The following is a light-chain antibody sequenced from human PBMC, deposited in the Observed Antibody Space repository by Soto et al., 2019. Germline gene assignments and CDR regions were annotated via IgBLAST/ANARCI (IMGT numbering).Light chain of an antibody. CDR2: WAS. V-gene: IGKV4-1*01. CDR3: QQYRSSPLT. Sequence: DIVMTQSPDSLAVSLGERATINCKSSQSVLSSSNSRTYLAWFQQKPGQPPKLLISWASTRESGVPDRFSGSGSGTDFTLTISSLQAEDVAVYYCQQYRSSPLTFGGGTKVESK. CDR1: QSVLSSSNSRTY. J-gene: IGKJ4*01.